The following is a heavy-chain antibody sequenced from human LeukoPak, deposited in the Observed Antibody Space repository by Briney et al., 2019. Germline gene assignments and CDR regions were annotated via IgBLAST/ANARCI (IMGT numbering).Heavy chain of an antibody. CDR2: INPNSGGT. V-gene: IGHV1-2*02. D-gene: IGHD1-26*01. CDR1: GYTFTSYG. J-gene: IGHJ5*02. Sequence: GASVKVSCKASGYTFTSYGISWVRQAPGQGLEWMGWINPNSGGTNYAQKFQGRVTMTRDTSISTAYMELSRLRSDDTAVYYCARDGGSYWGGDWFDPWGQGTLVTVSS. CDR3: ARDGGSYWGGDWFDP.